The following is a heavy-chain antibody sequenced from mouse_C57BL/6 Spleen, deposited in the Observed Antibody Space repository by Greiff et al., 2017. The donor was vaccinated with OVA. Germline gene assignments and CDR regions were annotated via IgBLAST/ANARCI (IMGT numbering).Heavy chain of an antibody. V-gene: IGHV1-53*01. CDR2: INPSNGGT. D-gene: IGHD1-1*01. CDR1: GYTFTSYW. J-gene: IGHJ1*03. Sequence: QVQLQQPGTELVKPGASVKLSCKASGYTFTSYWMHWVKQRPGQGLEWIGNINPSNGGTNYNEKFKSKATLTVDKSSSTAYMQLSSLTSEDSAVYYGPYGSSSATYCDVWGTGTTVTVSS. CDR3: PYGSSSATYCDV.